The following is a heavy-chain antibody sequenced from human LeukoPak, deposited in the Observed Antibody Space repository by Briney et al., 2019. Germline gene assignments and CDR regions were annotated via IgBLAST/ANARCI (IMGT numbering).Heavy chain of an antibody. J-gene: IGHJ6*03. CDR2: ISGSGGST. Sequence: GGSLRLSCAASGFTFSSYAMSWVRQAPGKGLEWVSAISGSGGSTYYADSVKGRFTISRDNSKNTLSLQMNSLRAEDTAEYYCAKRRQDIGVVVAATHYYYYMDVWGKGTTVTVSS. D-gene: IGHD2-15*01. CDR3: AKRRQDIGVVVAATHYYYYMDV. CDR1: GFTFSSYA. V-gene: IGHV3-23*01.